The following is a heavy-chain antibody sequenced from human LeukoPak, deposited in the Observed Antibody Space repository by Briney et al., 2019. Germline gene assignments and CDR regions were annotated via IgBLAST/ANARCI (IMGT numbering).Heavy chain of an antibody. J-gene: IGHJ3*02. CDR2: IYYSGST. CDR3: ARDAFDI. CDR1: GGSISNYY. Sequence: SETLSLTCTVSGGSISNYYWSWIRQPPGKGLEWIGYIYYSGSTDYNPSLKSRVTMSVDTSKNQFSLKLSSVTAADTAVYYCARDAFDIWGQGTMVTVSS. V-gene: IGHV4-59*12.